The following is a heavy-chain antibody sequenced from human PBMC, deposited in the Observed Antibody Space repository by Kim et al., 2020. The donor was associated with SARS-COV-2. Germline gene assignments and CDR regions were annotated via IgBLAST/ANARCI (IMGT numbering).Heavy chain of an antibody. V-gene: IGHV3-33*05. Sequence: GGSLRLSCAASGFTFSSYGMHWVRQAPGKGLEWVAVISYYGSNKYYADSVKGRFTISRDNSKNTLYLQMNSLRAEDTAVYYCARDPWYSSSWYGGLYYYGMDVWGQGTTVTVSS. D-gene: IGHD6-13*01. CDR2: ISYYGSNK. J-gene: IGHJ6*02. CDR1: GFTFSSYG. CDR3: ARDPWYSSSWYGGLYYYGMDV.